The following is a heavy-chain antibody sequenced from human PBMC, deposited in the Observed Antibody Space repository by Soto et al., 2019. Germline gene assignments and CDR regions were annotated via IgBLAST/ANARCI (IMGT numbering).Heavy chain of an antibody. Sequence: QVQLVQSGAEVKKPGSSVKVSCKASGGTFSSYAISWVRQAPGQGLEWMGGIIPIFGTANYAQKFQGRVTITADESTSTAYMELSSLRSEDTAVYYCARGLVYDDLGYYYGMDVWGQGTTVTVSS. CDR1: GGTFSSYA. CDR2: IIPIFGTA. V-gene: IGHV1-69*01. J-gene: IGHJ6*02. CDR3: ARGLVYDDLGYYYGMDV. D-gene: IGHD3-3*01.